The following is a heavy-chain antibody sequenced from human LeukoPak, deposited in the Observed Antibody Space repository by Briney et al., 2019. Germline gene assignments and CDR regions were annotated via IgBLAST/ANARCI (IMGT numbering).Heavy chain of an antibody. V-gene: IGHV4-61*01. CDR2: IYYSGST. D-gene: IGHD1-1*01. Sequence: SGTLSLTCTVSGGSVSSGTYYWSWIRQPPGKGLEWIGYIYYSGSTNYNPSLKSRVTISIDTSKNQFSLKLSSVTAADTAVYYCARDRVRGNANPYFDYWGQGTLVTVSS. CDR1: GGSVSSGTYY. J-gene: IGHJ4*02. CDR3: ARDRVRGNANPYFDY.